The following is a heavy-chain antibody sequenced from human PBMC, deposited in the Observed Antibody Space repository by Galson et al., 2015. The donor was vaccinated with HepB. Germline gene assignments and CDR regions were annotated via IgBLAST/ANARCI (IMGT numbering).Heavy chain of an antibody. CDR3: TSTMVTQFDY. CDR2: INSDGSTT. V-gene: IGHV3-74*01. CDR1: GFSFSNYW. Sequence: SLRLSCAASGFSFSNYWMHWVRQTPGKGLVWVSRINSDGSTTGYADSVEGRFTISRDNAKNTLYLQMNTLTVEDTAMYYCTSTMVTQFDYSGQGSRVTVSS. J-gene: IGHJ4*02. D-gene: IGHD4-23*01.